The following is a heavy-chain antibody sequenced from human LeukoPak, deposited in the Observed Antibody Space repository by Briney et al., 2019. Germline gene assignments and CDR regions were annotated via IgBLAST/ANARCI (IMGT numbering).Heavy chain of an antibody. CDR1: GYTFTSYG. Sequence: ASVKVSCKASGYTFTSYGISWVRQAPGQGLEWMGWISAYNGNTNYAQKLQGRVTMTTDTSTSTAYMELRSLRSDDTAVSYCARTKGHIVVVTAWDYWGQGTLVTVSS. D-gene: IGHD2-21*02. V-gene: IGHV1-18*01. CDR3: ARTKGHIVVVTAWDY. J-gene: IGHJ4*02. CDR2: ISAYNGNT.